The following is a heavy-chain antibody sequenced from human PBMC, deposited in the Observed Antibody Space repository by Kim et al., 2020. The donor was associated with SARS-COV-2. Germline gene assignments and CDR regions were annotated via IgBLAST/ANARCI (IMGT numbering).Heavy chain of an antibody. J-gene: IGHJ4*02. V-gene: IGHV4-34*01. CDR2: INQSGST. CDR1: GGSFSGSF. D-gene: IGHD6-19*01. Sequence: SETMSLTCAVYGGSFSGSFWSWLRQPPGKGLEWIGEINQSGSTNYNPSLKSRVTISIDTSKNQFSLNLTSVTAADTAVFYCARGRTHGDGWPYFDNWGQGTLVTVSS. CDR3: ARGRTHGDGWPYFDN.